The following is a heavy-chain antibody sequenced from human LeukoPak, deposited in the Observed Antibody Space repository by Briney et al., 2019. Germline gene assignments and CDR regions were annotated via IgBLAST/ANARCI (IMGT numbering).Heavy chain of an antibody. CDR2: IYYSGST. CDR1: GGSISSSSYY. Sequence: SETLSLTCTVSGGSISSSSYYWGWIRQPPGKGLEWIGSIYYSGSTYYSPSLKSRVTISVDTSKNQFSLKLSSVTAADTAVYYCARLLTYYDFWSGPGDGMDVWGQGTTVTVSS. J-gene: IGHJ6*02. CDR3: ARLLTYYDFWSGPGDGMDV. V-gene: IGHV4-39*01. D-gene: IGHD3-3*01.